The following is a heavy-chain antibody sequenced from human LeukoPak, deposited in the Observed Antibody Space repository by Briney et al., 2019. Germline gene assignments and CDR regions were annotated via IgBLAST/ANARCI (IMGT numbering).Heavy chain of an antibody. CDR3: AWSGFHWLAR. CDR1: GLKFSDAW. V-gene: IGHV3-15*04. Sequence: GGSLRLSCAASGLKFSDAWMTWVRQAPGKGLEWVGRIESKAAGGTLHYAAPVKGRFTISRDDSKDTVYLQMNSLKSEDTAVYYCAWSGFHWLARWGRGTLVIVSS. CDR2: IESKAAGGTL. J-gene: IGHJ5*02. D-gene: IGHD3-3*01.